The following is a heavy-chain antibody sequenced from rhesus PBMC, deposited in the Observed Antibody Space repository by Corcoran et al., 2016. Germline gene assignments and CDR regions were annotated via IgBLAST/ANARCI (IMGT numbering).Heavy chain of an antibody. Sequence: QVQLQESVPGVVKPSETLSLTCAVSGGSISGYYLWSWIRQPPGKGLEWIGYIYVGSGTTSYNPSLKSLFIISLDTSKNQVCLKLSSMTAADTAVYYCARDPYSGSWKREIFDYWGQGVLVTVSS. J-gene: IGHJ4*01. CDR3: ARDPYSGSWKREIFDY. V-gene: IGHV4S7*01. CDR1: GGSISGYYL. D-gene: IGHD6-25*01. CDR2: IYVGSGTT.